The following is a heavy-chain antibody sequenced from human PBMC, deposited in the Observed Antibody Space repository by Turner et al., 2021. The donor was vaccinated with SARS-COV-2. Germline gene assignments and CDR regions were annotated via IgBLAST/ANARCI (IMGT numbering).Heavy chain of an antibody. CDR3: AREAAAGNFHGWFDP. D-gene: IGHD6-13*01. CDR2: IYSGGST. V-gene: IGHV3-66*01. Sequence: EVQLVESGGGLVQPGGSLRLSCAASGFTVSSNYMSWVRQAPGKGLEWVSVIYSGGSTYYADSVKGRFTISRDNSKNTLYLQMNSLRVKDTAVYSCAREAAAGNFHGWFDPWGQGTLVTVSS. J-gene: IGHJ5*02. CDR1: GFTVSSNY.